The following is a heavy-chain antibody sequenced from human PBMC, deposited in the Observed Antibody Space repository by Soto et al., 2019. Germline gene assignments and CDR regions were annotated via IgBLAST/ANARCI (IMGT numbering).Heavy chain of an antibody. J-gene: IGHJ4*02. D-gene: IGHD2-21*02. CDR1: GYTLTELS. CDR2: FDPEDGET. CDR3: ATDPKVVTPRFSIDY. Sequence: VASVKVSCKVSGYTLTELSMHWVRQAPGKGLEWMGGFDPEDGETIYAQKFQGRVTMTEDTSTDTAYMELSSLRSEDTAVYYCATDPKVVTPRFSIDYWGQGTLVTVSS. V-gene: IGHV1-24*01.